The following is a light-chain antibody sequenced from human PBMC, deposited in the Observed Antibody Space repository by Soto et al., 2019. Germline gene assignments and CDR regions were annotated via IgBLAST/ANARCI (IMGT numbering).Light chain of an antibody. V-gene: IGKV3D-20*01. Sequence: DIILTQSPATLSLSPGERATLSCGASQSVSSSYVAWYQHRPGLAPRLLIHDASSRATGIPDRFSGTKSGTDFTLTIRRLEPEDAAVYFCQQYGSSPITFGQGTLLE. CDR1: QSVSSSY. J-gene: IGKJ5*01. CDR2: DAS. CDR3: QQYGSSPIT.